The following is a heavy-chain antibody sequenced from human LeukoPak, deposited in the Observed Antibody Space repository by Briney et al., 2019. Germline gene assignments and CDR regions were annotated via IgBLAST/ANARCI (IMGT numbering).Heavy chain of an antibody. CDR3: ARAGRIVGATDDAFDI. CDR1: GGSISSSGYC. D-gene: IGHD1-26*01. J-gene: IGHJ3*02. CDR2: ICYPGTT. V-gene: IGHV4-39*07. Sequence: SETLSLTCTVSGGSISSSGYCWGWIRQPPGRGLEWMGSICYPGTTYYRPSLKSRVTISVDTSKNQFSLKLSSVTAADTAVYYCARAGRIVGATDDAFDIWGQGAMVIVSS.